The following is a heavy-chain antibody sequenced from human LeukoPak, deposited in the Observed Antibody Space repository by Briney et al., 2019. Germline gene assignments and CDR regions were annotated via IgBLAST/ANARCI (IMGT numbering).Heavy chain of an antibody. J-gene: IGHJ5*02. CDR3: ARGRTIYDYVWGSYRYRNWFDP. CDR1: GYSISSGYY. V-gene: IGHV4-38-2*02. Sequence: SETLPLTCTVSGYSISSGYYWGWIRQPPGKGLEWIGSIYHSGSTYYNPSLKSRVTISVDTSKNQFSLKLSSVTAADTAVYYCARGRTIYDYVWGSYRYRNWFDPWGQGTLVTVSS. D-gene: IGHD3-16*02. CDR2: IYHSGST.